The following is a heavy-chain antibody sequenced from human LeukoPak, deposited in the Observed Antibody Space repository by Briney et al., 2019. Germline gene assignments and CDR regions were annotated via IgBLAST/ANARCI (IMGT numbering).Heavy chain of an antibody. Sequence: GQSLKISCKGSGYSFTSYWIGWVRHVPGKGLEWMGFIYPGDSDTRYSPSSQGRVTTSAQKTTSTTYLLWSSLKASDTAMYYCASPFLLYSSGWANAFDIWGEGTMVTVSS. CDR2: IYPGDSDT. J-gene: IGHJ3*02. V-gene: IGHV5-51*01. D-gene: IGHD6-19*01. CDR1: GYSFTSYW. CDR3: ASPFLLYSSGWANAFDI.